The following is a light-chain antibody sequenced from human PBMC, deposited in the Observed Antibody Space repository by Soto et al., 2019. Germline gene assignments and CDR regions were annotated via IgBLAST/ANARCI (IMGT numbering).Light chain of an antibody. CDR2: EVS. J-gene: IGLJ1*01. CDR1: SSDVGGYNY. Sequence: QSALTQPASVSGSPGQSITISCTGTSSDVGGYNYVSWYQQHPGKAPKLMIYEVSNRPSGVSNRFSGSKSGNTASLTISGLQAEDEFDYYCSSYTSSSTPDVFGTGIKLTVL. V-gene: IGLV2-14*01. CDR3: SSYTSSSTPDV.